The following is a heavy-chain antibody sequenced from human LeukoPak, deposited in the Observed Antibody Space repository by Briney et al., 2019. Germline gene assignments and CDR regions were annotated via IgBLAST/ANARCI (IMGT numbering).Heavy chain of an antibody. Sequence: SETLSLTCAVYGGIFNDYYWSWIRQPPGKGLEWIGEINRSGTTNYNPTLKSRVTISVDTSKSQVSLKLTSETAADTAVFYCARGRFGNPLQLQPRRPFDMWGQGTVVTISS. CDR2: INRSGTT. CDR1: GGIFNDYY. V-gene: IGHV4-34*01. D-gene: IGHD1-1*01. J-gene: IGHJ3*02. CDR3: ARGRFGNPLQLQPRRPFDM.